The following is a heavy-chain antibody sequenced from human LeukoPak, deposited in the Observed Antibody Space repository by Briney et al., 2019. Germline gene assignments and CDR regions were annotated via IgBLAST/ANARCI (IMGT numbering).Heavy chain of an antibody. J-gene: IGHJ4*02. Sequence: EASVKVSCKASGYTFNRYAMNWVRQAPGQGLEWMGWINTNTGNPTYAQGFTGRFVFSLDTSVSTTYLQISSLKAEDTAVYYCARENFDSSGYHYYFDSWGQGTLVTVSS. D-gene: IGHD3-22*01. CDR1: GYTFNRYA. CDR2: INTNTGNP. V-gene: IGHV7-4-1*02. CDR3: ARENFDSSGYHYYFDS.